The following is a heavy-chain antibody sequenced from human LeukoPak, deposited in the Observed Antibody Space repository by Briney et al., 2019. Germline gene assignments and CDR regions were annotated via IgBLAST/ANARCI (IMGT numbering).Heavy chain of an antibody. CDR2: IYYSGRT. CDR3: ARRRYYDGSGYLE. J-gene: IGHJ1*01. CDR1: GDSISRSDSY. Sequence: PSETLSLTCSVSGDSISRSDSYWDWIRQPPGKGLEWIGTIYYSGRTYHSPSLNSRVTMSVDTSSNQFSLNLRSVTAADTAVYYCARRRYYDGSGYLEWGQGTLLSVSS. V-gene: IGHV4-39*01. D-gene: IGHD3-22*01.